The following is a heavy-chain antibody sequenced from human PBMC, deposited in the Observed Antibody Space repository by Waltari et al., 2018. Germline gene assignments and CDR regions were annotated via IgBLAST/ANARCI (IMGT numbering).Heavy chain of an antibody. CDR1: GCSISSGGYY. CDR2: IYYSGST. V-gene: IGHV4-31*03. J-gene: IGHJ3*02. Sequence: QVQLQESGPGLVKPSQTLSLTCTVSGCSISSGGYYWSWIRQHPGKGLEWIGYIYYSGSTYYNPSLKSRVTISVDTSKNQFSLKLSSVTAADTAVYYCARDNTMIVVGNAFDIWGQGTMVTVSS. D-gene: IGHD3-22*01. CDR3: ARDNTMIVVGNAFDI.